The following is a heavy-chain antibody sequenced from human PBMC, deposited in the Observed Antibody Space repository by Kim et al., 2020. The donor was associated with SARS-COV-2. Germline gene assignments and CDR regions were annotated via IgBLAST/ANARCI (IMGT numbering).Heavy chain of an antibody. CDR3: ARHPGGGWFDP. Sequence: SETLSLTSTVSGASISNYYWSWIRQPPGKGLEWIAYIHSSGITKYNPSLDSRVTMSIDTSKNQFSLRLSSVTAADTAVYYCARHPGGGWFDPWGQGTLVTVSS. D-gene: IGHD3-16*01. V-gene: IGHV4-59*08. J-gene: IGHJ5*02. CDR1: GASISNYY. CDR2: IHSSGIT.